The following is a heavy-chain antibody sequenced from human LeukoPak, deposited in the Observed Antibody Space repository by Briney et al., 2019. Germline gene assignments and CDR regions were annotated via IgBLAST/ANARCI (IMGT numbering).Heavy chain of an antibody. J-gene: IGHJ5*02. V-gene: IGHV4-39*01. CDR1: GGSISSYY. D-gene: IGHD2-2*01. CDR3: ARRHVVVPAASCFDP. CDR2: IYYSGST. Sequence: PSETLSLTCTVSGGSISSYYWGWIRQPPGKGLEWIGSIYYSGSTYYNPSLKSRVTISVDTSKNQFSLKLSSVTAADTAVYYCARRHVVVPAASCFDPWGQGTLVTVSS.